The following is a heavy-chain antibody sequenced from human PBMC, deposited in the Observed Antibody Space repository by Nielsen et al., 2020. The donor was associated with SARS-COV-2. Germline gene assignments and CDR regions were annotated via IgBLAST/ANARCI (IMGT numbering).Heavy chain of an antibody. CDR2: IYPGDSDT. V-gene: IGHV5-51*01. CDR3: ARHGQNTMVRGVIPPFDI. J-gene: IGHJ3*02. D-gene: IGHD3-10*01. CDR1: GYSFTSYW. Sequence: KVSCKGSGYSFTSYWIGWVRQMPGKGLEWMGIIYPGDSDTRYSPSFQGQVTISADKSISTAYLQWSSLKASDTAMYYCARHGQNTMVRGVIPPFDIWGQGTMVTVSS.